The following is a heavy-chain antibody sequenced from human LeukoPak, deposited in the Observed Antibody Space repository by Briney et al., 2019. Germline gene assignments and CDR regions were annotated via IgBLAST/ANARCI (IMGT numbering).Heavy chain of an antibody. D-gene: IGHD1-7*01. CDR1: GYTFKSYG. Sequence: PGASVKVSCKASGYTFKSYGISWVRQAPGQGLEWMGWISAYNGHTNYGQKVQGRVTLTTDTSTNTAYMELRNLRSDDTAVYYCARGVINWNYADDTFDIWGQGTMVTVSS. V-gene: IGHV1-18*01. CDR3: ARGVINWNYADDTFDI. CDR2: ISAYNGHT. J-gene: IGHJ3*02.